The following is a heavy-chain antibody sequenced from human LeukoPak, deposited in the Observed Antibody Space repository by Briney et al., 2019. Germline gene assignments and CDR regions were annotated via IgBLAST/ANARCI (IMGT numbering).Heavy chain of an antibody. D-gene: IGHD7-27*01. CDR3: ASRKLGNDY. Sequence: SETLSLTCTVSGGSISNKYWSWIRQPPGKGLEWIGYIYYSGNTNYNPSLKSRVTISADTSKNQFSLKLISVTAADTAVYYCASRKLGNDYWGQGTLVTVSS. J-gene: IGHJ4*02. CDR2: IYYSGNT. CDR1: GGSISNKY. V-gene: IGHV4-59*01.